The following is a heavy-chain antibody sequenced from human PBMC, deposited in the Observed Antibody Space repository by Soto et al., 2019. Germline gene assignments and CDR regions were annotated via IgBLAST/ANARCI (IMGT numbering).Heavy chain of an antibody. CDR3: ARGGNIVRGLAAPFGY. CDR2: INHYGTI. V-gene: IGHV4-34*01. Sequence: QVQLQQWGAGLVKPSETLALTCGVSGGSLRDHYWSWIRQTPGKGLEWIGEINHYGTINYNPSLRGRSTLSLGNAKNQVFLKLGSVAAADTAVYHWARGGNIVRGLAAPFGYWGQGTLVIVSA. J-gene: IGHJ4*01. CDR1: GGSLRDHY. D-gene: IGHD2-21*01.